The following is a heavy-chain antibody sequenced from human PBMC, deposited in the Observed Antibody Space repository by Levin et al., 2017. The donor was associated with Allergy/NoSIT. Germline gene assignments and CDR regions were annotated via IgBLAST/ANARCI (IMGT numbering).Heavy chain of an antibody. CDR2: FSFSSSP. D-gene: IGHD3-10*01. J-gene: IGHJ4*02. Sequence: SGPTLVKPTQTLTLTCTFSGFSLTNNALCVSWIRQPPGNALEWLARFSFSSSPSSSTSLKTRLTISRDTSKNQVVLTMTSMDPVDTATYYCARATNHYYGRGFDYWGQGTPVTVSS. CDR3: ARATNHYYGRGFDY. CDR1: GFSLTNNALC. V-gene: IGHV2-70*11.